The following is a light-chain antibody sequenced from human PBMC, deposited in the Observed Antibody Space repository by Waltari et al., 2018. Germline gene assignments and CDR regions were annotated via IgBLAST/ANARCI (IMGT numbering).Light chain of an antibody. J-gene: IGKJ2*01. CDR2: GAS. Sequence: DIVMTQSPDSLAVSLGERATIHCKSSQSLLYRPNKENYYAWYPQKPGQPPKLLTYGASTRESGVPDRFSGSGSGTEYTLTISSLQAEDVAVYFCQHYSNTPYTFGQGTKLEIK. CDR3: QHYSNTPYT. V-gene: IGKV4-1*01. CDR1: QSLLYRPNKENY.